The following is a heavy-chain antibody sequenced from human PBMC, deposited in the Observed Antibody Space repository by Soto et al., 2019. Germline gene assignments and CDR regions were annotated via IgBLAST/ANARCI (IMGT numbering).Heavy chain of an antibody. V-gene: IGHV3-49*03. CDR1: GFTFGDYA. D-gene: IGHD3-10*01. Sequence: PGGSLRLSCTGSGFTFGDYAMSWFRQAPGKGLEWVGFIRSKAYSGTAEYAASVKGRFTMSRDDSKNIAYLQMNSLKTEDTAVYYCSRDRSGITMIRGVADYWGQGTLVTVS. J-gene: IGHJ4*02. CDR3: SRDRSGITMIRGVADY. CDR2: IRSKAYSGTA.